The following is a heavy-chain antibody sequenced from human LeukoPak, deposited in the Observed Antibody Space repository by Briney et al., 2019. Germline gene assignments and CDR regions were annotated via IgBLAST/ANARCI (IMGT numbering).Heavy chain of an antibody. CDR3: AREVGRNWFDP. Sequence: PGGSLRLSCEASGFTFSSYGIHWVRQAPGKGLEWVAVIWSDGSNKYYADSVKGRFTISRDNAKNSLYLQMNSLRAEDTAVYYCAREVGRNWFDPWGQGTLVTVSS. J-gene: IGHJ5*02. D-gene: IGHD2-15*01. V-gene: IGHV3-33*01. CDR2: IWSDGSNK. CDR1: GFTFSSYG.